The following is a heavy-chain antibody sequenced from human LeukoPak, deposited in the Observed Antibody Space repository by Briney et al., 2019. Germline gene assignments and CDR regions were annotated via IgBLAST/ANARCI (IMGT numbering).Heavy chain of an antibody. Sequence: ASVKVSCKASGYTFTNYGISWVRQAPGQGLEWMGWISAYNGNTSCAQKLQGRVTMTTDTSTSTAYMELRSLRSDDTAVYYCARDLSNWNYGYSYDGWGQGTLVTVSS. CDR2: ISAYNGNT. J-gene: IGHJ4*02. CDR1: GYTFTNYG. V-gene: IGHV1-18*01. D-gene: IGHD1-7*01. CDR3: ARDLSNWNYGYSYDG.